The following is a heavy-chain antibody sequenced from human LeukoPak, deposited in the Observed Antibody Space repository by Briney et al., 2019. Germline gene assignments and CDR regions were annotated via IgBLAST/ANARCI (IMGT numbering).Heavy chain of an antibody. Sequence: SETLSLTCAVYGGSFSGYYWSWIRQPPGKGLEWIGEINHSGSTNYNPSLQGRVTISLDTSRNQFSLKLSSVTAADTAVYYCASGDNDPLFDYWGQGTLVTVSS. J-gene: IGHJ4*02. CDR1: GGSFSGYY. CDR2: INHSGST. CDR3: ASGDNDPLFDY. V-gene: IGHV4-34*09. D-gene: IGHD1-1*01.